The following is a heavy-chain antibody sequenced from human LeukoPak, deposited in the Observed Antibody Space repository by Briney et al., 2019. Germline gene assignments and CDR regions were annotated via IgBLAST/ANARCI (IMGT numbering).Heavy chain of an antibody. Sequence: SETLSLTCAVYGGSFSGYYWSWIRQPPGKGLEWIGEINHSGSTNYNPSLQGRVTISLDTSRNQFSLKLSSVTAADTAVYYCASGDNDPLFDYWGQGTLVTVSS. J-gene: IGHJ4*02. CDR1: GGSFSGYY. CDR2: INHSGST. CDR3: ASGDNDPLFDY. V-gene: IGHV4-34*09. D-gene: IGHD1-1*01.